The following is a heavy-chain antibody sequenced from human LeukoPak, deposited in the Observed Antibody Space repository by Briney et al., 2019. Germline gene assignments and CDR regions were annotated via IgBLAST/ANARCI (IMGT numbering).Heavy chain of an antibody. Sequence: PSETLSLTCAVYGGSFSGYYWSWIRQPPGKGLEWIGEINHSGSTNYNPSLKSRVTISVDTSKNQFSLKLSSVTAADTAVYYCARERGRAFHSYCSGGSCYTPYDAFDIWGQGTMVTVSS. V-gene: IGHV4-34*01. D-gene: IGHD2-15*01. J-gene: IGHJ3*02. CDR1: GGSFSGYY. CDR2: INHSGST. CDR3: ARERGRAFHSYCSGGSCYTPYDAFDI.